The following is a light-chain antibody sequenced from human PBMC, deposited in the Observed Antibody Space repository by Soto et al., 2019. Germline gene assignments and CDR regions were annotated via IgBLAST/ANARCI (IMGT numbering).Light chain of an antibody. J-gene: IGKJ1*01. Sequence: EIVLTQSPGTVSLSPGGIAKLSGSASQSVDSRYFAWYQQKFGQPPRLLIYGASRRATGIPDRFSGSGSGTDFTLTIRRLESEDFAVYYCQQGDTAPGTFGQGTKVDIK. CDR1: QSVDSRY. V-gene: IGKV3-20*01. CDR2: GAS. CDR3: QQGDTAPGT.